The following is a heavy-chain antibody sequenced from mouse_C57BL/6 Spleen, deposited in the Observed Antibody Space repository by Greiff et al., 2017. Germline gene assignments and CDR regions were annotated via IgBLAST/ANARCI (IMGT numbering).Heavy chain of an antibody. CDR1: GYAFSSYW. CDR3: ARRVYGSSSEAMDY. CDR2: IYPGDGDT. Sequence: VQLQQSGAELVKPGASVKISCKASGYAFSSYWMNWVKQRPGKGLEWIGQIYPGDGDTNYNGKFKGKATLTADKSSSTAYMQLSSLTSEDSAVYFCARRVYGSSSEAMDYWGQGTSVTVSS. D-gene: IGHD1-1*01. J-gene: IGHJ4*01. V-gene: IGHV1-80*01.